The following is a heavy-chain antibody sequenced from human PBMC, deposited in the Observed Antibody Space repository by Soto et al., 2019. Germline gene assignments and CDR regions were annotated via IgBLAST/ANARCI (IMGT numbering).Heavy chain of an antibody. CDR1: GGSISSSSYY. J-gene: IGHJ4*02. CDR2: IYYSGST. Sequence: SETLSLTCTVSGGSISSSSYYWGWIRQPPGKGLEWIGSIYYSGSTYYNPSLKSRVTISVDTSKNQFSLKLSSVTAADTAVYYCAGRELWFGEIYDYWGQGTLVTVSS. V-gene: IGHV4-39*01. CDR3: AGRELWFGEIYDY. D-gene: IGHD3-10*01.